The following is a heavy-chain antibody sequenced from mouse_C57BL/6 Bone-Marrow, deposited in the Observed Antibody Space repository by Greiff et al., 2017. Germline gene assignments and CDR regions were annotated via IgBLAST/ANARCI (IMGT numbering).Heavy chain of an antibody. J-gene: IGHJ3*01. D-gene: IGHD1-1*01. CDR1: GFTFSDYG. V-gene: IGHV5-15*04. CDR3: AGLYRLDYYGSSFWFAY. CDR2: ISNLAYSI. Sequence: EVKLVESGGGLVQPGGSLKLSCAASGFTFSDYGMAWVRQAPRKGPEWVAFISNLAYSIYYADNVTGRFTISSENAKNTLYLEMTILMSEDTAMYYCAGLYRLDYYGSSFWFAYWGQGTLVTVSA.